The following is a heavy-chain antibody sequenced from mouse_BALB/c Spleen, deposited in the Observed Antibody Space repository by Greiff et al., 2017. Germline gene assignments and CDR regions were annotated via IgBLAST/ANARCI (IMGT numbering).Heavy chain of an antibody. CDR3: ARLYGYDVDGADY. CDR1: GDSITSGY. J-gene: IGHJ2*01. CDR2: ISYSGST. Sequence: EVQLQQSGPSLVKPSQTLSLTCSVTGDSITSGYWNWIRKFPGNKLEYMGYISYSGSTYYNPSLKSRISITRDTSKNQYYLQLNSVTTEDTATYYCARLYGYDVDGADYWGQGTTLTVSS. D-gene: IGHD2-2*01. V-gene: IGHV3-8*02.